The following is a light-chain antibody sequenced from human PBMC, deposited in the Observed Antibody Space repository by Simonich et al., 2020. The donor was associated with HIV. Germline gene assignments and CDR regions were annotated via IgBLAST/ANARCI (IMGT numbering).Light chain of an antibody. Sequence: QSALTQPASVSGSPGQSITISCTGTSSDVGGYNYVSWYQQNPGKAPKLMIYDVSNRPSGVSNRFSGSKSGNTASLTISGLQDEDEADYYCSSHTSSSSVIFGGGTKLTVV. CDR2: DVS. CDR1: SSDVGGYNY. V-gene: IGLV2-14*03. CDR3: SSHTSSSSVI. J-gene: IGLJ2*01.